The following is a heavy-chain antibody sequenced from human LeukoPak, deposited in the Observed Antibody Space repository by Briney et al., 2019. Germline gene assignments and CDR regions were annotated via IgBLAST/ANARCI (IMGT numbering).Heavy chain of an antibody. J-gene: IGHJ4*02. V-gene: IGHV3-21*04. D-gene: IGHD1-14*01. CDR3: AKVSGIISKLDN. Sequence: PGGSLRLSCAASGFTFSSYSMNWVRQAPGKGLEWVSSISSSSSYIYYADSVKGRFTISRDNAKNSLYLQMNSLRAEDTAVYYCAKVSGIISKLDNWGQGTLVTVSS. CDR1: GFTFSSYS. CDR2: ISSSSSYI.